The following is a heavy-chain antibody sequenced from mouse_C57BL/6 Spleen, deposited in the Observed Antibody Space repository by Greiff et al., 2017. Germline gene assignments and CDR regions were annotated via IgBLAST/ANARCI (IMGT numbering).Heavy chain of an antibody. Sequence: EVQRVESGGGLVKPGGSLKLSCAASGFTFSSYAMSWVRQTPEKRLEWVATISDGGSYTYYPDNVKGRFTISRDNAKNNLYLQMSHLKSEDTAMYYCAREDYGNYGYAMDYWGQGTSVTVSS. J-gene: IGHJ4*01. D-gene: IGHD2-1*01. CDR1: GFTFSSYA. CDR3: AREDYGNYGYAMDY. V-gene: IGHV5-4*01. CDR2: ISDGGSYT.